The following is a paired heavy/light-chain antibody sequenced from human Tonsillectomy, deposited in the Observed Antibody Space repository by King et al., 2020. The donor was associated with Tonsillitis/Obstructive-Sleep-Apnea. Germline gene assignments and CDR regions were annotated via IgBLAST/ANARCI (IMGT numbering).Light chain of an antibody. Sequence: EIVMTQSPLSLPVTPGQPASISCRSSQSLLHSKGYNYLDWYLQKPGQSPQLLIYWGSNRASGVPDRFSGSGSGTDFTLKISRVEAEDVGVYYCMQALQTPWTFGQGTKVEIK. CDR3: MQALQTPWT. J-gene: IGKJ1*01. V-gene: IGKV2-28*01. CDR1: QSLLHSKGYNY. CDR2: WGS.
Heavy chain of an antibody. CDR3: ARDGGTIWVGDLFDYYGMDV. J-gene: IGHJ6*02. CDR2: ISSSSRYI. D-gene: IGHD3-10*01. V-gene: IGHV3-21*01. CDR1: TFSFSSYS. Sequence: EVQLVESGGGLVKPGGSLRLSCAASTFSFSSYSMNWVRQAPGKGLEWVSSISSSSRYIYYADSVKGRFTISRDNAKNSLFLQVNSLRAEDTAVYYCARDGGTIWVGDLFDYYGMDVWGQGTTVTVSS.